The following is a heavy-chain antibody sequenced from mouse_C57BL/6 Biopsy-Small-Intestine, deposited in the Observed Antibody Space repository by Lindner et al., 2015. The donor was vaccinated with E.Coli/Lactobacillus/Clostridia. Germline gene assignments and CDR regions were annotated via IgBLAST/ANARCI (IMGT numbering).Heavy chain of an antibody. CDR3: ARSWNWYFDV. J-gene: IGHJ1*03. Sequence: VQLQESGTELMKPGASVKLSCKATGYTFTGYWIEWVKQRPGHGLERIGEILPGSGRTSYNEKFKGKATLTADTSSNTAYMQLSSLTTEDSAIYYCARSWNWYFDVWGTGTTVTVSS. V-gene: IGHV1-9*01. CDR1: GYTFTGYW. CDR2: ILPGSGRT.